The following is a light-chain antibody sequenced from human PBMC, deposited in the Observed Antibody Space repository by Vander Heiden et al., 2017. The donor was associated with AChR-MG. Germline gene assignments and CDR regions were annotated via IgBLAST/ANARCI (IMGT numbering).Light chain of an antibody. Sequence: AIRITQPPSSLSASTGDRVTITCRASQGISSYLAWYQQKPGKAPKLLSYAASTLQSGVPSRFSGSGSGTDFTLTISCLQSEDFATYYCQQYYSYPVTFGGGTKVEIK. CDR3: QQYYSYPVT. CDR2: AAS. CDR1: QGISSY. V-gene: IGKV1-8*01. J-gene: IGKJ4*01.